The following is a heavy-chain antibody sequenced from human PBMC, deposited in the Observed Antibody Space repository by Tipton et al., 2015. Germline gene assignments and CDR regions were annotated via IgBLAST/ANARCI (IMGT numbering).Heavy chain of an antibody. J-gene: IGHJ4*02. CDR3: TTDPSPPGSGSNSDF. CDR1: GFTFNNAW. V-gene: IGHV3-15*01. CDR2: IKRKIDGGTI. Sequence: SLRLSCAASGFTFNNAWMSWVRQAPGKGLEWVGRIKRKIDGGTIDCAAPVKGRFTISKDDSVNTLYLQMNSLRVEDTGVYYCTTDPSPPGSGSNSDFWGQGTLATVSS. D-gene: IGHD6-25*01.